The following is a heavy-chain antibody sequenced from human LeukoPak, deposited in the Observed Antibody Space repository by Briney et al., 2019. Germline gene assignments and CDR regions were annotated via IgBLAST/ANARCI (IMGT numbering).Heavy chain of an antibody. D-gene: IGHD3-22*01. Sequence: SVKVSCKASGGTFSSYAISWVQQAPGQGLEWMGGIIPIFGTANYAQKFQGRVTITADESTSTAYMELSSLRSEDTAVYYCAGATYYYDSSGYYPFDYWGQGTLVTVSS. CDR2: IIPIFGTA. V-gene: IGHV1-69*13. CDR1: GGTFSSYA. J-gene: IGHJ4*02. CDR3: AGATYYYDSSGYYPFDY.